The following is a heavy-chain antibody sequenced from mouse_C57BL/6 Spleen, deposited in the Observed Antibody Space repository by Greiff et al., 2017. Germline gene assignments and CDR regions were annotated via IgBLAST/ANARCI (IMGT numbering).Heavy chain of an antibody. D-gene: IGHD1-1*01. Sequence: EVKVEESGEGLVKPGGSLKLSCAASGFTFSSYAMSWVRQTPEKRLEWVAYISSGGDYIYYADTVKGRFTISRDNARNTLYLQMSSLKSEDTAMYYCTRDSFITTVVNAMDYWGQGTSVTVSS. V-gene: IGHV5-9-1*02. CDR2: ISSGGDYI. CDR1: GFTFSSYA. CDR3: TRDSFITTVVNAMDY. J-gene: IGHJ4*01.